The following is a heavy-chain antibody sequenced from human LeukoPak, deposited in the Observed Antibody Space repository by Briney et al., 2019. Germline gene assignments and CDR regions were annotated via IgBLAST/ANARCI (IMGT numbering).Heavy chain of an antibody. D-gene: IGHD6-13*01. CDR3: ARDMGIAAAGSEFDC. CDR1: GYTFTSYG. Sequence: GASVKVSCKASGYTFTSYGISWVRQAPGQGLEWMGWISAYNGNTNYAQKLQGRVTMTTDTSTSTAYMELRSLRSDDTAVYYCARDMGIAAAGSEFDCWGQGTLVTVSS. CDR2: ISAYNGNT. J-gene: IGHJ4*02. V-gene: IGHV1-18*01.